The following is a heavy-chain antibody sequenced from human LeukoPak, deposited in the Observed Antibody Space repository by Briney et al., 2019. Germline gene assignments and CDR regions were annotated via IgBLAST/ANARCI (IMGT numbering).Heavy chain of an antibody. CDR2: ISSSSSYI. J-gene: IGHJ4*02. D-gene: IGHD6-13*01. CDR3: ARVGAAAGLGPNFDY. V-gene: IGHV3-21*01. Sequence: GGSLRLSCAASGFTFSSYSMNWVRQAPGKGLEWVSSISSSSSYIYYADSVKGRFTISRDNAKNSLYLQMNSLGAEDTAVYYCARVGAAAGLGPNFDYWGQGTLVTVSS. CDR1: GFTFSSYS.